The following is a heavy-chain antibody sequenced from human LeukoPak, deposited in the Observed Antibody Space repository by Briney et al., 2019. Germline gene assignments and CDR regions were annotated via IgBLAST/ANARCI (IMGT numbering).Heavy chain of an antibody. J-gene: IGHJ4*02. V-gene: IGHV1-18*01. CDR1: GYTFTSYG. D-gene: IGHD2-2*01. Sequence: ASVKVSCKASGYTFTSYGISWVRQAPGQGLEWMGWISAYNGNTNYAQKLQGRVTMTTDTSTSTAYMELRSLRSEDTAVYYCARGSGYCSSTSCYFFDYWGQGTLVTVSS. CDR2: ISAYNGNT. CDR3: ARGSGYCSSTSCYFFDY.